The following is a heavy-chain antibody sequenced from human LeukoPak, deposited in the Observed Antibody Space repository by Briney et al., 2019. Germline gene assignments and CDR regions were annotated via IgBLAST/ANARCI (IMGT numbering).Heavy chain of an antibody. CDR1: GGSFSGYY. D-gene: IGHD6-19*01. CDR2: INHSGST. Sequence: SETLSLTCAVYGGSFSGYYWSWIRQPPGKGLEWIGEINHSGSTNYNPSLKSRVTISVDTSKNQFSLKLSSVTAADTAVYYCARAPGIAVAGTIFDYWGQGTLVTVSS. CDR3: ARAPGIAVAGTIFDY. J-gene: IGHJ4*02. V-gene: IGHV4-34*01.